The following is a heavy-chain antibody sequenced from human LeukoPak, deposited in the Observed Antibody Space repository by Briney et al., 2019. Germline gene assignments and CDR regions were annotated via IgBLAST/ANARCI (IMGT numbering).Heavy chain of an antibody. CDR3: ARNPFALTMGGGFDP. Sequence: SETLSLTCAVYGGSFGGYYWSWIRQPPGKGLEWIGEINHSGSTNYNPSLKSRVTISVDTSKNQFSLKLSSVTAADTAVYYCARNPFALTMGGGFDPWGQGTLVTVSS. J-gene: IGHJ5*02. V-gene: IGHV4-34*01. CDR1: GGSFGGYY. CDR2: INHSGST. D-gene: IGHD3-10*01.